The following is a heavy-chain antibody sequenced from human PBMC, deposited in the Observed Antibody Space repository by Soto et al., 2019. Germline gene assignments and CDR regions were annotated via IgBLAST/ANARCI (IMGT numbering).Heavy chain of an antibody. D-gene: IGHD5-18*01. V-gene: IGHV4-31*03. CDR3: ARDPRGYSYGDRAFFDY. Sequence: QVQLQESGPGLVKPSQTLSLTCTVSGGSISSGGYYWSWIRQHPGKGLEWIGYIYYSGSTYYNPSPKSRVTISVDTSKNQFSLKLSSVTAADTAVYYCARDPRGYSYGDRAFFDYWGQGTLVTVSS. J-gene: IGHJ4*02. CDR1: GGSISSGGYY. CDR2: IYYSGST.